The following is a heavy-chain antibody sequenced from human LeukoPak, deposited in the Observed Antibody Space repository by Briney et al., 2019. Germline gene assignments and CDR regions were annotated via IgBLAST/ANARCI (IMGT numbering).Heavy chain of an antibody. CDR2: IYYSGST. CDR3: ARGGPGYSSGWYDY. D-gene: IGHD6-19*01. V-gene: IGHV4-59*06. CDR1: GGSISSYY. Sequence: SETLSLTCTVSGGSISSYYWSWIRQHPGKGLEWIGYIYYSGSTYYNPSLKSRVTISVDTSKNQFSLKLSSVTAADTAVYYCARGGPGYSSGWYDYWGQGTLVTVSS. J-gene: IGHJ4*02.